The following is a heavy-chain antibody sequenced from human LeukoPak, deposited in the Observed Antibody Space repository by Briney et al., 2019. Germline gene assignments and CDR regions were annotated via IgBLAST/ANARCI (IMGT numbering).Heavy chain of an antibody. CDR2: ISSSGSTI. CDR1: GFTFSDYY. CDR3: ARENRAFEFDC. J-gene: IGHJ4*02. V-gene: IGHV3-11*04. D-gene: IGHD3-16*02. Sequence: PGGSLRLSCAASGFTFSDYYMSWIRQAPGKGLEWVSYISSSGSTIYYADSVKGRFTISRDNSKNTLYLQMDSLRAEDAAVYFCARENRAFEFDCWGQGTLVTVSS.